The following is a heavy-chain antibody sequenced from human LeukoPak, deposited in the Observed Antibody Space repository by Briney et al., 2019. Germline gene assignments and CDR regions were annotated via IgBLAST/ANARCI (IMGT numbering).Heavy chain of an antibody. CDR3: ARDIWNDARYFMDV. J-gene: IGHJ6*03. Sequence: GGALRLSRAASGFIFSDHGMHWVRQAPGKGLEWVALIWSGSTTGLHSASVEGRFTISRDRNTLYLQMNSLKAEDSAVYFCARDIWNDARYFMDVWGIGTTVTVSS. D-gene: IGHD1-1*01. V-gene: IGHV3-33*01. CDR2: IWSGSTTG. CDR1: GFIFSDHG.